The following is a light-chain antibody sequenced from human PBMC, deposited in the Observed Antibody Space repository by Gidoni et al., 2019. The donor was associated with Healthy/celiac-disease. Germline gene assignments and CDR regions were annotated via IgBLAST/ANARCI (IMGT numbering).Light chain of an antibody. Sequence: QSALTQPRSVSGSPGQSVTISCTGTSIDVGGYNYVSWYQQHPGKAPILMIYDVSKPPSGVPDRFSGSNSGNTASLTISGLQAEDEADYYCCSYAGSPWVFGGGTKLTVL. V-gene: IGLV2-11*01. CDR2: DVS. CDR3: CSYAGSPWV. J-gene: IGLJ3*02. CDR1: SIDVGGYNY.